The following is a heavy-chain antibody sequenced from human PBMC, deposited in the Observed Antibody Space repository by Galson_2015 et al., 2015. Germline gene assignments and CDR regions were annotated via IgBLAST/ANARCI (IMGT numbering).Heavy chain of an antibody. D-gene: IGHD7-27*01. Sequence: SLRLSCAASGFTLNKYGMNWVRQAPGKGLEWVAYTNPDGSEKYYADSVKGRFTISRDNAKNSVYLQMTSLRAEDMSIYYCARGTGEAPGIDLWGQGTLVTVSS. CDR1: GFTLNKYG. CDR3: ARGTGEAPGIDL. CDR2: TNPDGSEK. V-gene: IGHV3-7*01. J-gene: IGHJ5*02.